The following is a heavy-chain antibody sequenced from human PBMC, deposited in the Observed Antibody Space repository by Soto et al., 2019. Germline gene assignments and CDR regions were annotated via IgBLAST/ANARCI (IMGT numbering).Heavy chain of an antibody. Sequence: QVQLVESGEGVFRPGRSLRLSGEASEFTFGSYGMNWVRQAPGKGLEWVAVISYDGSNKYYADSVKGRFTISRDNSKNTLYLQMNSLRAEDTAVYYCAKVDGRRDGYNFDYWGQGTLVTVSS. D-gene: IGHD5-12*01. CDR3: AKVDGRRDGYNFDY. CDR2: ISYDGSNK. CDR1: EFTFGSYG. V-gene: IGHV3-30*18. J-gene: IGHJ4*02.